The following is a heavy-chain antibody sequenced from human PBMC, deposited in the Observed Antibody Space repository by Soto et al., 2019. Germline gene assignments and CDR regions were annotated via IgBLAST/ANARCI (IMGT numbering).Heavy chain of an antibody. CDR1: AYTFTNYG. CDR2: ISAYNGNI. CDR3: ATVGSSSSRYYYGMDV. Sequence: ASVKVSCKASAYTFTNYGISWVRQAPGQGLEWMGWISAYNGNINYAQKFRGRVTMTTDTSTSSAYLEVRSLRSDDTAVYYCATVGSSSSRYYYGMDVWGQGTTVTVSS. J-gene: IGHJ6*02. D-gene: IGHD6-6*01. V-gene: IGHV1-18*01.